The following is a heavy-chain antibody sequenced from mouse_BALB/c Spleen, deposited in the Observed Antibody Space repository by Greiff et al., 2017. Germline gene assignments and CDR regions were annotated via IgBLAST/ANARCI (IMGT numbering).Heavy chain of an antibody. J-gene: IGHJ2*01. CDR2: ISSGSSTI. CDR1: GFTFSSFG. D-gene: IGHD2-3*01. CDR3: ARSYDGYLDY. Sequence: EVQGVESGGGLVQPGGSRKLSCAASGFTFSSFGMHWVRQAPEKGLEWVAYISSGSSTIYYADTVKGRFTISRDNPKNTLFLQMTSLRSEDTAMYYCARSYDGYLDYRGQGTTLAVSS. V-gene: IGHV5-17*02.